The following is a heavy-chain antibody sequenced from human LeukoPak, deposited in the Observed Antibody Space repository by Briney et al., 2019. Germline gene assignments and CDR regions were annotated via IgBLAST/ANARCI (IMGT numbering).Heavy chain of an antibody. CDR1: GGSISSSSYY. J-gene: IGHJ1*01. CDR2: IYYSGST. D-gene: IGHD2-21*02. CDR3: ASVTATSEYFQH. Sequence: SETLSLTCTVSGGSISSSSYYWGWIRQPPGKGLEWIGSIYYSGSTYYNPSLKSRVTISVDTSKNQFSLKLSSVTAADTAVYYCASVTATSEYFQHWGQGTLVTVSS. V-gene: IGHV4-39*01.